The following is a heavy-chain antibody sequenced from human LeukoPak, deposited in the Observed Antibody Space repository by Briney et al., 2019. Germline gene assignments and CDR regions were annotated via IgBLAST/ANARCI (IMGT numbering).Heavy chain of an antibody. J-gene: IGHJ2*01. CDR3: AGAYSSSYYVYWYFDL. CDR1: GLTFENYS. D-gene: IGHD6-13*01. V-gene: IGHV3-21*01. CDR2: ISSGSSYM. Sequence: PGGSLRLSCTASGLTFENYSLAWVRQAPGKGLEWVSSISSGSSYMYYTDSVKGRFTISRDNAKNSVYLQMSNLRAEDTAVYYCAGAYSSSYYVYWYFDLWGRGTLVTVSS.